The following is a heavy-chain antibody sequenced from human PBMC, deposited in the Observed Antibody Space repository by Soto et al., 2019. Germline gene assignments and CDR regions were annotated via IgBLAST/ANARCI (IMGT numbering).Heavy chain of an antibody. CDR3: TRDGTLYDSSAYYYLY. J-gene: IGHJ4*02. Sequence: WASVKVSCKASGGTFSRYGISWVRQAPGQGLEWVGGIIPMFAKANYAQKFQDRVTITADESTGTAYMELRSLRFEDTAVYYCTRDGTLYDSSAYYYLYWGQGTLVTVSS. D-gene: IGHD3-22*01. V-gene: IGHV1-69*13. CDR2: IIPMFAKA. CDR1: GGTFSRYG.